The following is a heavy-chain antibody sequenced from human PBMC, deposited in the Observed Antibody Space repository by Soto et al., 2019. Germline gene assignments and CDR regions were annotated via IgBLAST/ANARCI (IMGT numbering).Heavy chain of an antibody. Sequence: EVQLVESGGGLVQPGGSLRLSCAASGFTVSSSYLGWVRQAPGKGLEWVSSIYSGGNTYYVDSVKDRFTIFTDNSKDTLYLQMNSLRVDDTAIYYCARHVGFYWYFDLWGRGTPVTVSS. CDR1: GFTVSSSY. D-gene: IGHD1-26*01. V-gene: IGHV3-66*04. CDR3: ARHVGFYWYFDL. CDR2: IYSGGNT. J-gene: IGHJ2*01.